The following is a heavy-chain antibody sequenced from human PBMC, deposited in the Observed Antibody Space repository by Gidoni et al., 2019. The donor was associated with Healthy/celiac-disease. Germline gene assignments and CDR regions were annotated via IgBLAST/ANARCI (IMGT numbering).Heavy chain of an antibody. CDR2: IIPIFGTA. D-gene: IGHD4-17*01. J-gene: IGHJ6*02. Sequence: QVQLVQSGAEVKKPGSSVKVSCKASGGTFSSYAISWVRQAPGQGLEWMGGIIPIFGTATYAQKFQGRVTITADESTSTAYMELSSLRSEDTAVYYCARSTVVSYYYYYYGMDVWGQGTTVTVSS. V-gene: IGHV1-69*01. CDR1: GGTFSSYA. CDR3: ARSTVVSYYYYYYGMDV.